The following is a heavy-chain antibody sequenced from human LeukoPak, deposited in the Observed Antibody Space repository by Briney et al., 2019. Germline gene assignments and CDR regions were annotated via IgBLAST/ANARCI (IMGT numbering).Heavy chain of an antibody. Sequence: PGGSLRLSCAASGFTFSDYSMTWIRQAPGKGLEWVSYITGSGTTIYYADSVKGRFTISRDNAKNSVYLQMNSLRAEDTAVYYCARDEGYDILTGYYGTTDYWGQGTLVTVSS. D-gene: IGHD3-9*01. CDR3: ARDEGYDILTGYYGTTDY. CDR1: GFTFSDYS. V-gene: IGHV3-11*01. J-gene: IGHJ4*02. CDR2: ITGSGTTI.